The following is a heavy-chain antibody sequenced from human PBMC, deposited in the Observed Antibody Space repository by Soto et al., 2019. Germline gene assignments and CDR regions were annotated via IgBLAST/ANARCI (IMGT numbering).Heavy chain of an antibody. V-gene: IGHV1-3*01. CDR1: GYTFTSYA. CDR2: INAGNGNT. J-gene: IGHJ4*02. CDR3: ARGATLGYCSGGSCYSGPRNYYFDY. D-gene: IGHD2-15*01. Sequence: AASVKVSCKASGYTFTSYAMHWVRQAPGQRLEWMGWINAGNGNTKYSQKFQGRVTITRDTSISTAYMELSRLRSDDTAVYYCARGATLGYCSGGSCYSGPRNYYFDYWGQGTLVTVSS.